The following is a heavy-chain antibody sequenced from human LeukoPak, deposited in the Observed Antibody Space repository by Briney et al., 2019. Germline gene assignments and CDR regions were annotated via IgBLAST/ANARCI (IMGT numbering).Heavy chain of an antibody. D-gene: IGHD3-3*01. CDR3: ARQYYDFWSGYPTNSVDY. CDR2: INTDGSSA. V-gene: IGHV3-74*01. J-gene: IGHJ4*02. Sequence: GGSLRLSCAASGFTFSSYWMHWVRQAPGKGLVWVSRINTDGSSASYVDSVKGRFTISRDNAKNTLYLQMNSLRAEDTAVYYCARQYYDFWSGYPTNSVDYWGQGTLVTVSS. CDR1: GFTFSSYW.